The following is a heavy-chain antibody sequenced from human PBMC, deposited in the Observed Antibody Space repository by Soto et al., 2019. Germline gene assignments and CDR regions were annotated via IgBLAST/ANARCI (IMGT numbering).Heavy chain of an antibody. CDR1: GGSIGSGGSS. V-gene: IGHV4-30-2*01. CDR3: ARVPDR. CDR2: IYHSGST. J-gene: IGHJ5*02. D-gene: IGHD2-2*01. Sequence: SETLSLTCAVSGGSIGSGGSSWSWIRQPPGKGLEWIGYIYHSGSTYYNPSLKSRVTISVDRSKNQFSLKLSSVTAADTAVYYCARVPDRWGQGTLVTVS.